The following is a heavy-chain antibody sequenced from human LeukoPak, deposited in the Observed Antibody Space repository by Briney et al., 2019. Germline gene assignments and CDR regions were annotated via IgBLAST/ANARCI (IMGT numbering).Heavy chain of an antibody. Sequence: SQTLSLTCTVSGGSIISGDYYWSWIRQPPGKGLEWVGYIYYSGSSYYNPSLKSRVTISIDTSKNQFSLKLSSVTAADTAVYYCARRAWLYAFDIWGQGTMVTVSS. J-gene: IGHJ3*02. CDR3: ARRAWLYAFDI. V-gene: IGHV4-30-4*08. CDR2: IYYSGSS. CDR1: GGSIISGDYY. D-gene: IGHD3-22*01.